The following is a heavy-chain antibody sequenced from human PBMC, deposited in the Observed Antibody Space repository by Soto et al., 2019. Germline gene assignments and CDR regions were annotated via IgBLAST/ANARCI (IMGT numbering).Heavy chain of an antibody. J-gene: IGHJ6*02. CDR1: GDSVSSNSAA. Sequence: QVQLQQSGPGLVKPSQTLSLTCAISGDSVSSNSAAWNWIRQSPSRGLEWLGRTYYRSKWYNDYAISVKSRITINPDTSKNQFSLQLNSVTPEDTAVYYCARAEGVSNSFSYYYYYYGMDVWGQGTTVTVSS. D-gene: IGHD6-6*01. V-gene: IGHV6-1*01. CDR3: ARAEGVSNSFSYYYYYYGMDV. CDR2: TYYRSKWYN.